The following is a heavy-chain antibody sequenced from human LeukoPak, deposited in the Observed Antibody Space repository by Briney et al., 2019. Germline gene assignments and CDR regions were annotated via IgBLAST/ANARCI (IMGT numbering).Heavy chain of an antibody. J-gene: IGHJ4*02. Sequence: GGSLRLSCAASGLSFSSFAMTWVRQAPGKGLEWVSTIRSNGATAYNADSVKGRFTISRDNSRNTVYLQMNSLRVEDTAIYYCARGQEFDDGVFDSWGQGTLVTVSS. CDR3: ARGQEFDDGVFDS. CDR2: IRSNGATA. V-gene: IGHV3-23*01. D-gene: IGHD1-1*01. CDR1: GLSFSSFA.